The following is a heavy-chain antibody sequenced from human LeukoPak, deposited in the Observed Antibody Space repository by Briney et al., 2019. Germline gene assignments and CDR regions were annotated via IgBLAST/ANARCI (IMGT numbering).Heavy chain of an antibody. CDR3: ARQRDYYDSSGYSGFDY. J-gene: IGHJ4*02. V-gene: IGHV4-59*08. Sequence: KPSETLSLTCTVSGGSISSYYWSWIRQPPGKGLEWIGYIYYSGSTNYNPSLKSRVTISVDTSKNQFSLKLSSVTAADTAVYYCARQRDYYDSSGYSGFDYWGQGTLVTVSS. CDR1: GGSISSYY. D-gene: IGHD3-22*01. CDR2: IYYSGST.